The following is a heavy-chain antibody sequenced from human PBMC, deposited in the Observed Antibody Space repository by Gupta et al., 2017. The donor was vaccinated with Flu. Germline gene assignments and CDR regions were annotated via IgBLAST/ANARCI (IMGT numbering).Heavy chain of an antibody. J-gene: IGHJ4*02. CDR2: IWYDGSNK. V-gene: IGHV3-33*01. D-gene: IGHD3-22*01. Sequence: KGLEWVAVIWYDGSNKYYADSVKGRFTISRDNSKNTLYLQMNSLRAEDTAVYYCARANYYDSSAYIGYYFDYWGQGTLVTVSS. CDR3: ARANYYDSSAYIGYYFDY.